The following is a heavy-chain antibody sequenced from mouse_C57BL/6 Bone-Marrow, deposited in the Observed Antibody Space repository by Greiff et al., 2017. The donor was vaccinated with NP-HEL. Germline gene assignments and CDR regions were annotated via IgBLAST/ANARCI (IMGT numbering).Heavy chain of an antibody. Sequence: QVQLQQPGAELVKPGASVKLSCKASGYTFTSYWMHWVKQRPGQGLEWIGMIHPNSGSTNYNEKFKSKATLTVDKSSSTAYMQLSSLTSDDSAFYYCASLQRAWFAYWGQGTLVTVSA. V-gene: IGHV1-64*01. CDR3: ASLQRAWFAY. CDR1: GYTFTSYW. J-gene: IGHJ3*01. CDR2: IHPNSGST. D-gene: IGHD2-1*01.